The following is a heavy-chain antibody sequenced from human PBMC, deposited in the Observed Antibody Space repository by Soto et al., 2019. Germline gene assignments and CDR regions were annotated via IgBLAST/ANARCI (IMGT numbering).Heavy chain of an antibody. CDR2: SRNKAYGYTT. D-gene: IGHD3-16*01. J-gene: IGHJ4*02. V-gene: IGHV3-72*01. CDR3: TRTRGGEGDFDY. Sequence: EVQLVESGGGLVQPGGSLRLSCAVSGFTFRAHYMDWVRQAPGKGLEWIARSRNKAYGYTTEYAASVAGRFTISRDDSKNSLYLQMNSLKSEDTAVYYCTRTRGGEGDFDYWGQGALVTVSS. CDR1: GFTFRAHY.